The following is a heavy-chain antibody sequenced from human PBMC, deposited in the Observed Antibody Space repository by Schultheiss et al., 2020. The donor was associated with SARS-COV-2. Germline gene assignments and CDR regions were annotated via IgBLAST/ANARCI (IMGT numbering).Heavy chain of an antibody. J-gene: IGHJ4*02. D-gene: IGHD5-12*01. CDR3: ARGAIRGVATINY. CDR1: GYTFTSYG. Sequence: ASVKVSCKASGYTFTSYGISWVRQAPGQGLEWMGWMNPNSGNTGYAQKFQGRVTMTRDTSTSTVYMELSSLRGDDTAVYYCARGAIRGVATINYWGQGTLVTVSS. CDR2: MNPNSGNT. V-gene: IGHV1-8*02.